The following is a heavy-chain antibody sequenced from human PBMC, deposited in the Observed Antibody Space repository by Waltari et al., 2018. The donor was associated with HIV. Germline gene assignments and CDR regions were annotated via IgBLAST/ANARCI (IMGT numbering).Heavy chain of an antibody. CDR1: GYTLTELS. Sequence: QVQLVQSGAEVKKPGASVKVSCKVSGYTLTELSMHWVRQAPGKGLEWMGGFDTEEGETIYAQKFQGRVTMTEGTSTDTAYMELSSLRSEDTAVYYCATDVLRCLEPNNAFDIWGQGTMVTVSS. CDR3: ATDVLRCLEPNNAFDI. CDR2: FDTEEGET. J-gene: IGHJ3*02. D-gene: IGHD3-3*01. V-gene: IGHV1-24*01.